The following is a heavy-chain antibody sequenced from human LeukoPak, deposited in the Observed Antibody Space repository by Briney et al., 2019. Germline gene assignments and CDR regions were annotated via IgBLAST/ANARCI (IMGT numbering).Heavy chain of an antibody. CDR2: ISGGGGST. V-gene: IGHV3-23*01. D-gene: IGHD3-16*01. Sequence: GGSLRLSCAASGFTFSSYAMSWVRQAPGKGLEWVSSISGGGGSTYYADSVKGRFTISRDNSKNTLYLQMNSLRAEDTAVYYCAKDSYPVPEGQGDAFDIWGQGTMVTVSS. CDR1: GFTFSSYA. J-gene: IGHJ3*02. CDR3: AKDSYPVPEGQGDAFDI.